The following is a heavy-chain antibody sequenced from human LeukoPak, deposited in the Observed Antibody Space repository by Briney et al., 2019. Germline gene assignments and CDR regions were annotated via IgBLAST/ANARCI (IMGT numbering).Heavy chain of an antibody. CDR3: ARDLAIYSGYDLYAFDI. CDR1: GGSISSSSYY. D-gene: IGHD5-12*01. Sequence: SETLSLTCTVSGGSISSSSYYWGWIRQPPGKGLEWIGSIYYSGSTYYNPSLKSRVTISVDTSKNQFSLKLSSVTAADTAVYYRARDLAIYSGYDLYAFDIWGQGTMVTVSS. CDR2: IYYSGST. V-gene: IGHV4-39*02. J-gene: IGHJ3*02.